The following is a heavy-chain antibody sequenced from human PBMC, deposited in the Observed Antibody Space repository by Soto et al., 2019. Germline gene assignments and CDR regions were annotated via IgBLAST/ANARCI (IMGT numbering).Heavy chain of an antibody. Sequence: SETLSLTCSVSGGSVRSGNHFWNWIRQPPGRGLEWLGYMYYIGVTNYNPSLKSRVSMSVDTSKDQFSLNLTSLTAADTAVYYCARGGEPLGYYGLDVWGQGTTVTVSS. CDR3: ARGGEPLGYYGLDV. CDR2: MYYIGVT. CDR1: GGSVRSGNHF. J-gene: IGHJ6*02. V-gene: IGHV4-61*01.